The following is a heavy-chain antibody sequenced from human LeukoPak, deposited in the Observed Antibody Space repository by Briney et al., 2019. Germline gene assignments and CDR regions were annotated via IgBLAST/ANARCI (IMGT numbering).Heavy chain of an antibody. J-gene: IGHJ4*02. D-gene: IGHD3-22*01. CDR2: INTDGSST. CDR3: ARDLQAYCYDSSGHL. V-gene: IGHV3-74*01. Sequence: GGSLRLSCAASGFTFSSYWMHWVRHAPGKGLVWVSRINTDGSSTSYADSVKGRFTISRDNAKNTLYLQMNSLRAEDTAVYYCARDLQAYCYDSSGHLWGQGTLVTVSS. CDR1: GFTFSSYW.